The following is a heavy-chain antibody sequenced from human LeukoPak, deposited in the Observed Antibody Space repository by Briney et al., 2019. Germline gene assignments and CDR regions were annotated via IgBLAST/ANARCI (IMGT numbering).Heavy chain of an antibody. CDR1: GFTFSSYW. CDR2: INSDGSST. D-gene: IGHD6-19*01. CDR3: AKEDGPQTWLVEGSFDY. V-gene: IGHV3-74*01. Sequence: GGSLRLSCAASGFTFSSYWMHWVRQAPGKGLVWVSRINSDGSSTSYADSVKGRFTILRDNSKNTLYLQMNSLRAEDTAVYYCAKEDGPQTWLVEGSFDYWSQGTLVTVSS. J-gene: IGHJ4*02.